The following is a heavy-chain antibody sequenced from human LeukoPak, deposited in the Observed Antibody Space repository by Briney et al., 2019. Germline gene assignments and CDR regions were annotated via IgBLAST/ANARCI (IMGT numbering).Heavy chain of an antibody. J-gene: IGHJ6*03. CDR2: ISYDGSNE. D-gene: IGHD6-13*01. Sequence: SCKASGGTFSSYAMHWVRQAPGKGLEWVAVISYDGSNEYYADSVKGRFTISRDNSKNTLYLQMNSLRAEDTAVYYCARDSSSWYDYYYYYVDVWGKGTTVTVSS. V-gene: IGHV3-30*04. CDR1: GGTFSSYA. CDR3: ARDSSSWYDYYYYYVDV.